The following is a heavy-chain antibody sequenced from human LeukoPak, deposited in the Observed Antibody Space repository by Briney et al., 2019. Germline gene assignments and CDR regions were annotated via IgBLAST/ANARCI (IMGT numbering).Heavy chain of an antibody. J-gene: IGHJ4*02. CDR2: IYSGGST. CDR3: ARENDFWSGYYL. Sequence: GGSLRLSCAASGFTVSSNYMSWVRQAPGKGLEWVSVIYSGGSTYYADSVKGRLTISRDNSKNTLYLQMNSLRAEDTAVYYCARENDFWSGYYLWGQGTLVTVSS. CDR1: GFTVSSNY. D-gene: IGHD3-3*01. V-gene: IGHV3-66*01.